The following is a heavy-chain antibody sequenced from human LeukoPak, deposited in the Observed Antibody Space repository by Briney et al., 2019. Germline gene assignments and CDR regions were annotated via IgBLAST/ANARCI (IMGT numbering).Heavy chain of an antibody. V-gene: IGHV5-51*07. CDR1: GYSFTSYW. J-gene: IGHJ6*03. D-gene: IGHD3-3*01. Sequence: GESLKISCKGSGYSFTSYWIGWVHQMPGKGLEWMGLIYPGDSDTRYSPSFQGQVTISADKSISTAYLQWSSLKASDTAMYYCARGYYDFWSGDSAYYYYMDVWGKGTTVTVSS. CDR3: ARGYYDFWSGDSAYYYYMDV. CDR2: IYPGDSDT.